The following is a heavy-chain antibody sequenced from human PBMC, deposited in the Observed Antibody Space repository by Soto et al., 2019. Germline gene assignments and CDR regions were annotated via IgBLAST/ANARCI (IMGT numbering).Heavy chain of an antibody. D-gene: IGHD2-15*01. CDR1: GYTFTSYG. V-gene: IGHV1-18*01. J-gene: IGHJ4*02. Sequence: ASVKVSCKASGYTFTSYGISWVRQAPGQGLEWVGWISPYNGDTNYAQKLQGRVTMTTDTSTSTAYMELRSLRCDDTAVYYCEREQEGYCSGGSCPNNAIIIYGFDHWGQGTPVTVSS. CDR2: ISPYNGDT. CDR3: EREQEGYCSGGSCPNNAIIIYGFDH.